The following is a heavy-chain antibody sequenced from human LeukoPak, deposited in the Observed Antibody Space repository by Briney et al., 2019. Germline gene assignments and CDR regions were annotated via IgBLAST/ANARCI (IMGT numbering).Heavy chain of an antibody. CDR1: GGSISSSSYY. Sequence: PSETLSLTCTVSGGSISSSSYYWGWIRQPPGKGLEWIGSIYYSGSTYYNPSLKSRVTISVDTSKNQFSLKLSSVTAADTAVYYCARVVVYSSSAAPFDYWGQGTLVTVSS. CDR2: IYYSGST. V-gene: IGHV4-39*07. CDR3: ARVVVYSSSAAPFDY. D-gene: IGHD6-6*01. J-gene: IGHJ4*02.